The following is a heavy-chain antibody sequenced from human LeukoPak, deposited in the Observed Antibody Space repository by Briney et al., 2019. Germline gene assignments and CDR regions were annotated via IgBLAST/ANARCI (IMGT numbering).Heavy chain of an antibody. CDR2: ISTTSRYI. CDR1: GFTFSTYD. V-gene: IGHV3-21*01. CDR3: ARGGYCSSTICYPRNAFDM. J-gene: IGHJ3*02. Sequence: PGGSLRLSCAASGFTFSTYDMNWVRQAPGKGLEWVSSISTTSRYIYYADSVRGRFTISRDNAKNSLYLQMNSLRAEDTAVYYCARGGYCSSTICYPRNAFDMWGQGTMVTVSS. D-gene: IGHD2-2*01.